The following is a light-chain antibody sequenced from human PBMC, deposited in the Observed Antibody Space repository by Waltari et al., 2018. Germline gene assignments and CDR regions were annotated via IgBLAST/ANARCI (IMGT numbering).Light chain of an antibody. CDR3: ATWDTSLSGGV. V-gene: IGLV1-51*01. CDR2: DND. Sequence: HSMLTQPPSVSAAPGQEVTISCSGSTSNIGNNYVSWSQQVPGTAPKPLIYDNDERPSGIPDRFSGSKSGTSATLDITGLQTGDEADYYCATWDTSLSGGVFGGGTKLTVL. J-gene: IGLJ2*01. CDR1: TSNIGNNY.